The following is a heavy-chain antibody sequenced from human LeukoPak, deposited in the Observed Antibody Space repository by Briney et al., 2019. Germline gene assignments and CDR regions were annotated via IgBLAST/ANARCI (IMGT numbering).Heavy chain of an antibody. D-gene: IGHD3-3*01. J-gene: IGHJ1*01. Sequence: PGRSLRLSCAASGFTFSSYGMHWVRQAPGKGLEWVAVISYDGSNKYYADSVKGRFTISRDNSKNTLYLQMSSLRAEDTAVYYCARDLPKITIFGALQHWGQGTLVTVSS. CDR2: ISYDGSNK. CDR3: ARDLPKITIFGALQH. V-gene: IGHV3-30*03. CDR1: GFTFSSYG.